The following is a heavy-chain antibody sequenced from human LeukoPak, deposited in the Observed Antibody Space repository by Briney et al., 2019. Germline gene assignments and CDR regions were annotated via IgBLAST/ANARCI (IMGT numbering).Heavy chain of an antibody. J-gene: IGHJ4*02. Sequence: SQTLSLTCTVSGGSISSGGYYWSWIRQHPGKGLEWIGYIYYSGSTYYNPSLKSRVTISVDTSKNQFSLKLSSVTAADTAVYYCARGEQPPLLFDYWGQGTLVTVSS. V-gene: IGHV4-31*03. D-gene: IGHD1-26*01. CDR1: GGSISSGGYY. CDR3: ARGEQPPLLFDY. CDR2: IYYSGST.